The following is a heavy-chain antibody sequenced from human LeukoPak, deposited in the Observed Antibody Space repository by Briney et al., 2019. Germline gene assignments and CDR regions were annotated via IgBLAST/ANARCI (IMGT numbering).Heavy chain of an antibody. CDR2: IHSDGIST. J-gene: IGHJ4*02. Sequence: PGGSLRLSCAGSGFTFSNYWVHWVRQAPGKGLVWVSHIHSDGISTTYADSVKGRFTISRDNAKNTLYLQMDSLRDEDTAVYYCARDWFRTVDYWGQGTLVTVSS. V-gene: IGHV3-74*01. CDR1: GFTFSNYW. CDR3: ARDWFRTVDY. D-gene: IGHD3-10*01.